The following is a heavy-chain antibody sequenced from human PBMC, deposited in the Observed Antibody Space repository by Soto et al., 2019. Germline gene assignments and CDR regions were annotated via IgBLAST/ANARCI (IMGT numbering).Heavy chain of an antibody. CDR2: ISGSGIST. J-gene: IGHJ2*01. CDR1: GFTFRSYA. V-gene: IGHV3-23*01. Sequence: DVQLLESGGGLVQPGGSLRLSCAASGFTFRSYAMSWVRQAPGKGLEWVSGISGSGISTHYADSVKGRCTVSRDNSKNTLYLQMNSLRAEDTAVYNCAKEPVGPDWYFDLWGLGTLVTVSS. CDR3: AKEPVGPDWYFDL.